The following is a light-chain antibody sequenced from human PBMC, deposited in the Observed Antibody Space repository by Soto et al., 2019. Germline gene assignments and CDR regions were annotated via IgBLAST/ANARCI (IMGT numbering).Light chain of an antibody. CDR3: SSYAGSNKV. CDR2: EVN. Sequence: QSALTQPPSASGYPGQSVTISCTGTSSDVGNDNYVSWYQQYPGKVPKLMIYEVNKRPSGVPDRFSGSKSGNTASLTVSGLQAEDEADYYCSSYAGSNKVFGGGTKLTVL. CDR1: SSDVGNDNY. J-gene: IGLJ3*02. V-gene: IGLV2-8*01.